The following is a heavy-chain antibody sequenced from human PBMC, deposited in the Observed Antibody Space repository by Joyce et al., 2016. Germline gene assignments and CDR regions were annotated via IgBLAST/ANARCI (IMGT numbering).Heavy chain of an antibody. V-gene: IGHV1-2*06. Sequence: QVQLVQSGAEVKKPGASVKVSCKASGYTFTGYYIHWVRQAPGQGFEWMGRINPNSGGTNYAQKCQGRVTMTRDTSISTASMELSRLRFDDTALYYCAREIKNTITMIHGGVDFWGQGTLVTVSS. CDR3: AREIKNTITMIHGGVDF. D-gene: IGHD3-22*01. J-gene: IGHJ4*02. CDR1: GYTFTGYY. CDR2: INPNSGGT.